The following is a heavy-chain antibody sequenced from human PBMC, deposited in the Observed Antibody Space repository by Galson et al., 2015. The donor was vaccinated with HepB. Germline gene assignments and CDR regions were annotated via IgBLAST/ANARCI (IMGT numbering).Heavy chain of an antibody. CDR3: ARARRYYDSRGYYYPGGLDY. Sequence: SLRLSCADSGYTFSSYWVHWVRQPPGKGLVWVSHINTDGTSTAYADSVTGRFTTSRDNARCTLYLQMNSLRVDDTAIYYCARARRYYDSRGYYYPGGLDYWGPGVPVSVSS. J-gene: IGHJ4*02. CDR2: INTDGTST. CDR1: GYTFSSYW. D-gene: IGHD3-22*01. V-gene: IGHV3-74*01.